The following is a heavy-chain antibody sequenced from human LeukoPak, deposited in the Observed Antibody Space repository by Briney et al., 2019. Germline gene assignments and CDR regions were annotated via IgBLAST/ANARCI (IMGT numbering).Heavy chain of an antibody. CDR2: ISSSSSTI. V-gene: IGHV3-48*01. CDR3: AKVLTMIVVADFDY. Sequence: PGGSLRLSCAASGFTFSSHSMNWVRQAPGKGLEWVSYISSSSSTIYYADSVKGRFTISRDNSKNTLYLQMNSLRAEDTAVYYCAKVLTMIVVADFDYWGQGTLVTVSS. D-gene: IGHD3-22*01. CDR1: GFTFSSHS. J-gene: IGHJ4*02.